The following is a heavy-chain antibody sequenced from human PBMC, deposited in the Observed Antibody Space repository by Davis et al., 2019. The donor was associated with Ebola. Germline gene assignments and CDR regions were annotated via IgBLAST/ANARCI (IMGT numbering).Heavy chain of an antibody. CDR3: ARVGDPRFHAMDV. CDR2: IGVYNGKK. CDR1: GYSFATYG. D-gene: IGHD3-10*01. V-gene: IGHV1-18*01. Sequence: AASVKVSCKASGYSFATYGLSWVRQAPGQGLEWVGWIGVYNGKKDYGPSFKGRVDMTADFSTNTVHMELRSLRSEDTAVYYCARVGDPRFHAMDVWGIGTTVTVSP. J-gene: IGHJ6*04.